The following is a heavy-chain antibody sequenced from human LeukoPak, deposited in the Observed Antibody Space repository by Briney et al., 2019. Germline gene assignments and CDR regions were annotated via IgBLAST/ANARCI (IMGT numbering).Heavy chain of an antibody. J-gene: IGHJ4*02. Sequence: PSETLSLTCAVSGVSISSGNWWSWVRQPPGKGLQWIGEVFHSGSTNYNQSLKSRVTISVDTSKNQFSLKVRSVTAADTAMYYCARHQTKNIALLWFGGLDYWGQGTLVTVSS. V-gene: IGHV4-4*02. CDR2: VFHSGST. CDR1: GVSISSGNW. CDR3: ARHQTKNIALLWFGGLDY. D-gene: IGHD3-10*01.